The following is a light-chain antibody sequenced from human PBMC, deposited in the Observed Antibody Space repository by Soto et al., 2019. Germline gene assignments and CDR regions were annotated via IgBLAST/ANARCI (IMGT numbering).Light chain of an antibody. Sequence: DIQMTQSPSALSASVGDRVTITCRASQDISSNLVWFQQTPGKVPKRLIYAISSLQSGVPSRFSGSGSGTEFTLTISSLQPEDFATYYCLQHNTYPLTFGPGTKVDIK. CDR1: QDISSN. CDR3: LQHNTYPLT. V-gene: IGKV1-17*03. CDR2: AIS. J-gene: IGKJ3*01.